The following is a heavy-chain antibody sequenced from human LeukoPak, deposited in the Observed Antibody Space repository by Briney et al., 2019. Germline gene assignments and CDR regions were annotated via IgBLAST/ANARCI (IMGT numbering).Heavy chain of an antibody. CDR3: AREIAVAGTIDDAFDI. Sequence: SETLSLTCTVSGGSISSYYWSWIRQPPGKGLEWIGYIYYSGSTNYNPSLKSRVTISVDTSKNQFSLKLSSVTAADTAVYYCAREIAVAGTIDDAFDIWGQGTMVTVSS. V-gene: IGHV4-59*01. D-gene: IGHD6-19*01. J-gene: IGHJ3*02. CDR1: GGSISSYY. CDR2: IYYSGST.